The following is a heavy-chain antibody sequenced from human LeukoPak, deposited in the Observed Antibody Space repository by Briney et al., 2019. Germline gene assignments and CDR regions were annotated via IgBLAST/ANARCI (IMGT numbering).Heavy chain of an antibody. V-gene: IGHV1-8*01. D-gene: IGHD1-26*01. CDR2: VNSNSGNT. J-gene: IGHJ4*02. CDR3: ARSRVGAGSRIDY. CDR1: VYTFTSYV. Sequence: ASVKVSSTPSVYTFTSYVINSVGQSAGHGGGGLGWVNSNSGNTAYAEKFQGSDTMTRSTSIKTAYLELNSLRSEETAVYYCARSRVGAGSRIDYWGQGSLVTVSS.